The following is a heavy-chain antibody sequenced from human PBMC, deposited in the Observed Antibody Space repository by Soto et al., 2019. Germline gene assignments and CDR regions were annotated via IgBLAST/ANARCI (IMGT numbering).Heavy chain of an antibody. V-gene: IGHV3-48*01. CDR3: ARGYRPYYDILTGPLQDAFDI. Sequence: GGSLRLSCAASGFTFSSYSMNWVRQAPGKGLEWVSYISSSSSTIYYADSVKGRFTISRDNAKNSLYLQMNSLRAEDTAVYYCARGYRPYYDILTGPLQDAFDIWGQGTMVTVSS. CDR2: ISSSSSTI. CDR1: GFTFSSYS. J-gene: IGHJ3*02. D-gene: IGHD3-9*01.